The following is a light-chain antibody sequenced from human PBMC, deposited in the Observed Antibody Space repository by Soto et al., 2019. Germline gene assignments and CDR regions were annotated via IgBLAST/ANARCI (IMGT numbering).Light chain of an antibody. Sequence: QSALTQPPSASGSPGQSVTISCTGTSSDVGGYNSVSWYQQHPGRAPKLLIFEVNKRPSGVPDRFSASKSDNTASLTVSGLQAEDEANYYRTSYAGSRNLVFGGGTKLTVL. V-gene: IGLV2-8*01. CDR2: EVN. CDR1: SSDVGGYNS. J-gene: IGLJ3*02. CDR3: TSYAGSRNLV.